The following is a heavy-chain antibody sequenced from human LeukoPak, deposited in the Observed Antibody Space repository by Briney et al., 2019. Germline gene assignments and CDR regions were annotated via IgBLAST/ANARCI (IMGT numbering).Heavy chain of an antibody. CDR3: AKTGSNRVAATGLYYYYYYMDV. D-gene: IGHD2-15*01. CDR1: GFTFSSYG. CDR2: ISYDGSNK. Sequence: TGGSLRLSCAASGFTFSSYGMHWVRQAPGKGLEWVAVISYDGSNKYYADSVKGRFTISRDNSKNTLYLQMNSLRAEDTAVYYCAKTGSNRVAATGLYYYYYYMDVWGKGTTVTVSS. V-gene: IGHV3-30*18. J-gene: IGHJ6*03.